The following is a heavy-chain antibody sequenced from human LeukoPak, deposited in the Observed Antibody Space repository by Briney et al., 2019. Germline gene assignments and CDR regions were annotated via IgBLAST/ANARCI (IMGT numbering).Heavy chain of an antibody. CDR2: IKQDGSEK. CDR1: GFSFSNYW. Sequence: PGGSLRLSCAASGFSFSNYWMSWVRQAPGKGLEWVANIKQDGSEKYYVDSVKGRFTISRDNAKNSLYLQMNSLRAEDTAVYYCARGEGLIAAALFDYWGQGTLVTVSS. J-gene: IGHJ4*02. D-gene: IGHD6-13*01. V-gene: IGHV3-7*01. CDR3: ARGEGLIAAALFDY.